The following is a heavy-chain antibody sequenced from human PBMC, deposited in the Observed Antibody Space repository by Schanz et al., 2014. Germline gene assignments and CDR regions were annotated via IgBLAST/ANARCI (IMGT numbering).Heavy chain of an antibody. Sequence: EVQLVESGGGLVQPGGSLRLSCAASGFTLSNSDMHWVRQGTGKGLEWVSTIGYLGDTYYPDSVKGRFTVSRDSGQNSLYLQMNSLRAGDAAVYYCAREQIMAAAGLVDYWGHGTLVTVSS. J-gene: IGHJ4*01. D-gene: IGHD6-13*01. V-gene: IGHV3-13*01. CDR2: IGYLGDT. CDR1: GFTLSNSD. CDR3: AREQIMAAAGLVDY.